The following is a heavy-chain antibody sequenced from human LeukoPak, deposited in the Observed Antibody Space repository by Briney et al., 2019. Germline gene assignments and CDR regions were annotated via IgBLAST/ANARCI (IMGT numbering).Heavy chain of an antibody. CDR2: IYYSGST. Sequence: SGTLSLTCTVSGGSISSSSYYWGWIRQPPGKGLEWIGSIYYSGSTYYNPSLKSRVTISVDTSKNQFSLKLSSVTAADTAVYYCARDLVGATFFDYWGQGTLVTVSS. CDR1: GGSISSSSYY. CDR3: ARDLVGATFFDY. V-gene: IGHV4-39*07. D-gene: IGHD1-26*01. J-gene: IGHJ4*02.